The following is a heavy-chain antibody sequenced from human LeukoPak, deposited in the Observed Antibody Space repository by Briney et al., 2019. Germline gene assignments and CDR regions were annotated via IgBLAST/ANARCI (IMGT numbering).Heavy chain of an antibody. J-gene: IGHJ4*02. D-gene: IGHD2-2*01. V-gene: IGHV3-30*04. Sequence: GGSLRLSCAGSGFTFGGYAMHWVRQAPDKGLEWVAVISYDGNNKYYGDSVKGRFTISRDNSKNTLYLQMNSLRPEDTAVYYCARDQLLMLRLTEIHYFDAWGQGTLVTVSS. CDR1: GFTFGGYA. CDR3: ARDQLLMLRLTEIHYFDA. CDR2: ISYDGNNK.